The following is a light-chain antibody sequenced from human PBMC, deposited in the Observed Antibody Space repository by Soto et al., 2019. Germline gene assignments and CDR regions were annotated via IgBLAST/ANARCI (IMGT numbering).Light chain of an antibody. V-gene: IGKV3-11*01. CDR2: DXY. J-gene: IGKJ1*01. CDR1: ESFRGR. Sequence: EIVLTQAPVTLSLSPGVRATLSCRASESFRGRLSWFQQKPGQAPRLXXYDXYNRATGSPPRLSGSGSATEFTLPISSLQPDDFANFYCQQYDTVPRTFGQGTKVDI. CDR3: QQYDTVPRT.